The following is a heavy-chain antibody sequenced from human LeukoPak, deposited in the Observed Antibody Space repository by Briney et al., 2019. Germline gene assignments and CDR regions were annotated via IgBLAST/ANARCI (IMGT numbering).Heavy chain of an antibody. Sequence: GGSLRLSCAASGFTFSSYAMSWVRQAPGKGLEWVSAISGSGGSTYYADSVKGRFTISRDNSKNTLYLQMNSLRAEDTAVYYCAREVGIGCSSTSCALGQRYAFDIWGQGTMVTVSS. J-gene: IGHJ3*02. V-gene: IGHV3-23*01. CDR2: ISGSGGST. CDR1: GFTFSSYA. CDR3: AREVGIGCSSTSCALGQRYAFDI. D-gene: IGHD2-2*01.